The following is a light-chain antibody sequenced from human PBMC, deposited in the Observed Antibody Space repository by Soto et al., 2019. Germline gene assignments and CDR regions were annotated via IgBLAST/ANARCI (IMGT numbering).Light chain of an antibody. CDR2: DVS. Sequence: ALTQPASVSGSPGQSITISCTGASSDVDAYDYVSWYQQHPGKAPKLMIYDVSSRPSGVSDRFSGSKSGNTASLTISGLQAEDEADYYCSSYTTSLTYVFGTGTKVTVL. CDR1: SSDVDAYDY. V-gene: IGLV2-14*03. J-gene: IGLJ1*01. CDR3: SSYTTSLTYV.